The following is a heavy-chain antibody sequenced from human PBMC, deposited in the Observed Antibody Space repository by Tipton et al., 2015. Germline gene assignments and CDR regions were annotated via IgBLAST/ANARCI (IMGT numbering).Heavy chain of an antibody. CDR1: HDSIRNKY. J-gene: IGHJ5*02. Sequence: GLVKPSETLSLACSVSHDSIRNKYWSWIRQPAGKGLEWIGRIYGGGSVDYNPSLKGRVTMSVDTSRNEFSLSLTSVSAADTAIYYCARDVVPSWFEPWGQGILVTVSS. CDR2: IYGGGSV. CDR3: ARDVVPSWFEP. V-gene: IGHV4-4*07.